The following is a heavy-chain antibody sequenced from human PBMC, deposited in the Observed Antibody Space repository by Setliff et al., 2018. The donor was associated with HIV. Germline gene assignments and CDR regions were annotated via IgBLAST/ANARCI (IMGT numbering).Heavy chain of an antibody. CDR3: VRRATAAEVFDY. D-gene: IGHD6-13*01. CDR2: LRTGTGDT. Sequence: ASVKVSCKASGYTFTSYSMHWVRQAPGQRLEWMGWLRTGTGDTSYSVKFQGRLTITRDTSANTAYMELSNLRSEETAVYYCVRRATAAEVFDYWGQGTLVTVSS. CDR1: GYTFTSYS. V-gene: IGHV1-3*04. J-gene: IGHJ4*02.